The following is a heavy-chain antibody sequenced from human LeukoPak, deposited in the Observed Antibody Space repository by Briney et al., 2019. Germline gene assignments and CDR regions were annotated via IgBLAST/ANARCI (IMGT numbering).Heavy chain of an antibody. Sequence: GGSLRLSCAASGFTFGSYGMHWVRQAPGKGLDWVAFVRYDGNNPYYSASVKGRFTISRDNAKNTLYLQMNSLRAEDTAVYYCAREDNPDGFDYWGQGTLVTVSS. CDR3: AREDNPDGFDY. D-gene: IGHD1-1*01. CDR2: VRYDGNNP. V-gene: IGHV3-30*02. J-gene: IGHJ4*02. CDR1: GFTFGSYG.